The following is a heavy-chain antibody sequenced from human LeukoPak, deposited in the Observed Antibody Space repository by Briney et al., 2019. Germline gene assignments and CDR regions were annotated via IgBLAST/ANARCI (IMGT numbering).Heavy chain of an antibody. CDR1: GFTFSSYG. J-gene: IGHJ4*02. CDR3: ARHRGSSSFFTDY. V-gene: IGHV3-30*02. Sequence: GGSLRLSCAASGFTFSSYGMHWVRQAPGKGLEWVAFIRYDGSNKYYADSVKGRFTISRDNSKNTLYLQMNSLRAEDTAVYYCARHRGSSSFFTDYWGQGTLVTVSS. CDR2: IRYDGSNK. D-gene: IGHD6-6*01.